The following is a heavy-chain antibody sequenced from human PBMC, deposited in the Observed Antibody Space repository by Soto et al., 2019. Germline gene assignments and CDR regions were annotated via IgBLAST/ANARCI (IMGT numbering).Heavy chain of an antibody. V-gene: IGHV3-23*01. CDR1: VFTFRTYA. CDR3: AKLDPYGSFEF. D-gene: IGHD3-10*01. CDR2: MSGTSGNT. J-gene: IGHJ4*02. Sequence: VGSLRLSCASSVFTFRTYAMSCVRHAPGKWLDWVSAMSGTSGNTYYADSVKGRFTISRDNSKNKLFLQMSSLRAEDTAVYYCAKLDPYGSFEFWGQGALGTVSS.